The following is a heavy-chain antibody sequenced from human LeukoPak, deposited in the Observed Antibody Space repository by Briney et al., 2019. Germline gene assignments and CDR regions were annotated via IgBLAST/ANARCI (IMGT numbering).Heavy chain of an antibody. D-gene: IGHD6-13*01. V-gene: IGHV3-30*18. J-gene: IGHJ6*02. CDR2: ISYDGSNK. Sequence: GGSLRLSCAASGFTFISYGMHRVRQAPGKGLEWVAVISYDGSNKYYADSVKGRFTISRDNSKNTLYLQMNSLRAEDTAVYYCAKDLSAAGGTTNWGGFYYYYYYGMDVWGQGTTVTVSS. CDR3: AKDLSAAGGTTNWGGFYYYYYYGMDV. CDR1: GFTFISYG.